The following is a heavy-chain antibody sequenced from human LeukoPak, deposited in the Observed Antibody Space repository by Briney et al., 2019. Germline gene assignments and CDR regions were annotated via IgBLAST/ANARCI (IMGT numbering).Heavy chain of an antibody. Sequence: LETLCVTCAVYGGSFSGYYWSWIRQPPGKGLEWIGEINHSGSTNYNPSLKGRVTISVDTSKNQFSLKLSSVTAADTAVYYCARAAGWLQFWWFDPWGQGTLLTVSS. D-gene: IGHD5-24*01. CDR1: GGSFSGYY. J-gene: IGHJ5*02. CDR2: INHSGST. V-gene: IGHV4-34*01. CDR3: ARAAGWLQFWWFDP.